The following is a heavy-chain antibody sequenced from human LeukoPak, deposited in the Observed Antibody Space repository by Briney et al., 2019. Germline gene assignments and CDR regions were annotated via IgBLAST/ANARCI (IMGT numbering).Heavy chain of an antibody. Sequence: GASVKVSCKASGYTFTGYYMHWVRQAPGQGLEWMGWINPNSGGTNYAQKLQGRVTMTTDTSTSTAYMELRSLRSDDTAVYYCARDTTYIVVVPAAIGYMDVWGKGTTVTVSS. V-gene: IGHV1-2*02. CDR3: ARDTTYIVVVPAAIGYMDV. J-gene: IGHJ6*03. D-gene: IGHD2-2*01. CDR2: INPNSGGT. CDR1: GYTFTGYY.